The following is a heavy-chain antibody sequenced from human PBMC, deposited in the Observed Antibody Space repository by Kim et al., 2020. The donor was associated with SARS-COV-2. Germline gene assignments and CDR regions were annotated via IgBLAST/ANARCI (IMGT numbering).Heavy chain of an antibody. D-gene: IGHD6-13*01. CDR3: AKDRRAGASWYTTWFDP. V-gene: IGHV3-30*18. J-gene: IGHJ5*02. Sequence: GGSLRLSCAASGFIFNTCGMHWVRQPPGKGLEWVTFISDDGSNKYYAESVKGRFAVSRDNAKNTLYLQMNNLRTEDTAVYWCAKDRRAGASWYTTWFDPWGRGTLVSVSS. CDR1: GFIFNTCG. CDR2: ISDDGSNK.